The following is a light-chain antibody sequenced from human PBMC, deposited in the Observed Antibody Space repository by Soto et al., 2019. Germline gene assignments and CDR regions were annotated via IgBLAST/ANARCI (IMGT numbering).Light chain of an antibody. CDR1: QGISSA. V-gene: IGKV1-13*02. CDR2: DAS. CDR3: QQFNSYPFT. Sequence: AIQLTQSPSSLSASVGDRVTITCRASQGISSALDWYQQKPGKAPKLLIYDASSLESGFASRFSGSGSGTDFTLTISSLQPEDFATYYCQQFNSYPFTFGPGTKVDI. J-gene: IGKJ3*01.